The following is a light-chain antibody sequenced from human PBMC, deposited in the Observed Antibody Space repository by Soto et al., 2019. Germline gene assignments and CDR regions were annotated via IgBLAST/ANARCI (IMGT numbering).Light chain of an antibody. J-gene: IGLJ2*01. V-gene: IGLV3-1*01. Sequence: SSELTQPPSVSVSPGQTASITCSGDKLGDKYACWYQQKPGQSPVLVIYQDSKRPSGIPERFSGYNSGNTATLTISGTQAMDEADYYCQAWDSSTAVFGGGTQLTVL. CDR3: QAWDSSTAV. CDR2: QDS. CDR1: KLGDKY.